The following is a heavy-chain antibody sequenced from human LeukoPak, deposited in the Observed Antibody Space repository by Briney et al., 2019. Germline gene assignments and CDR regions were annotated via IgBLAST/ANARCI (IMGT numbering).Heavy chain of an antibody. CDR2: FDPEDGET. CDR1: GYTLTELS. V-gene: IGHV1-24*01. D-gene: IGHD3-22*01. J-gene: IGHJ4*02. CDR3: ARVHYDSSGYNPY. Sequence: ASVKVSCKVSGYTLTELSMHWVRQAPGKGLEWMGGFDPEDGETIYAQKFQGRVTITADKSTSTAYMELSSLRSEDTAVYYCARVHYDSSGYNPYWGQGTLVTVSS.